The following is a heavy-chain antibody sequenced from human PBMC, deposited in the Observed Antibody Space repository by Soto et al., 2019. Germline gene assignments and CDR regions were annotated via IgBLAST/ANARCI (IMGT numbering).Heavy chain of an antibody. CDR1: GFTFRDYY. J-gene: IGHJ6*02. CDR3: ARDVFHYYGMDV. Sequence: QEQLVESGGGLVQPGGSLRLSCAASGFTFRDYYMSWLRQAPGKGLEWLSYISSSDNTIYYADSVKGRFTISRDNTKRSLYLQMNSLRAEDTAVYYCARDVFHYYGMDVWGQGTTVTVSS. CDR2: ISSSDNTI. V-gene: IGHV3-11*04.